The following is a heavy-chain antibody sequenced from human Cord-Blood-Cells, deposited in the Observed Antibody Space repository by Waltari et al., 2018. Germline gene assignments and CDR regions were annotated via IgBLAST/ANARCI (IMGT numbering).Heavy chain of an antibody. Sequence: VQLQESGPGLVKPSETLSLTCPVSGGSISSYYCSWIRQPPGKGLEWIGYIYYSGSTNYNPSLKSRVTISVDTSKNQFSLKLSSVTAADTAVDYCARHKVYDSSGYYDAFDIWGQGTMVTVSS. J-gene: IGHJ3*02. V-gene: IGHV4-59*08. CDR1: GGSISSYY. D-gene: IGHD3-22*01. CDR2: IYYSGST. CDR3: ARHKVYDSSGYYDAFDI.